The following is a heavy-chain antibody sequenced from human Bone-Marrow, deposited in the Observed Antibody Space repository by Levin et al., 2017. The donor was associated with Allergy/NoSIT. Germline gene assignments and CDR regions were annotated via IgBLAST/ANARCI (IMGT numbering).Heavy chain of an antibody. CDR1: GFTFSSFG. Sequence: GGSLRLSCAASGFTFSSFGIHWVRQAPGKGLEWVALIWYDETNKYYAESVKGRFSISRDNSKNTVFLQMNSLRAEDTALYYCATYSSLSGDSEDHSYGLDVWGQGTTVTVSS. J-gene: IGHJ6*02. D-gene: IGHD7-27*01. CDR2: IWYDETNK. CDR3: ATYSSLSGDSEDHSYGLDV. V-gene: IGHV3-33*01.